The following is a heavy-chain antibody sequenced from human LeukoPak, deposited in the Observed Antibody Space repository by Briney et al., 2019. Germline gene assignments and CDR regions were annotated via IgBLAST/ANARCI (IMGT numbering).Heavy chain of an antibody. D-gene: IGHD2-15*01. V-gene: IGHV3-48*02. CDR1: GFTFRTYG. CDR3: ARRFREVDCSGGRFYSFGY. J-gene: IGHJ4*02. CDR2: ISSSSSSI. Sequence: PGGSLRLSCAASGFTFRTYGMNWVRQAPGKGLEWVSHISSSSSSIYYADSVKGRFTISRDNAKNSLYLLMNSLRDEDTAVYYCARRFREVDCSGGRFYSFGYWGQGALVTVSS.